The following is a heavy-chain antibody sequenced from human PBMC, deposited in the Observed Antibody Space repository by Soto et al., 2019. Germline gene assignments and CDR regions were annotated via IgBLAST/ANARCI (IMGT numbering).Heavy chain of an antibody. CDR1: GYTFTSYG. D-gene: IGHD1-26*01. J-gene: IGHJ4*02. CDR2: ISAYNGNT. CDR3: ARDQRWEIPRFDY. Sequence: GASVKVSCKASGYTFTSYGFSWVRQAPGQGLEWMGWISAYNGNTAYAQKFEGRITMTTDTSTTTAYMELRSLSSDDTAVYYCARDQRWEIPRFDYWGQGTLVTVSS. V-gene: IGHV1-18*01.